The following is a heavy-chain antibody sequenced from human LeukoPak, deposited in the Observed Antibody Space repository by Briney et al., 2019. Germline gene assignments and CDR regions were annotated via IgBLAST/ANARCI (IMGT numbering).Heavy chain of an antibody. CDR1: GGSFSGYY. V-gene: IGHV4-34*01. D-gene: IGHD6-13*01. Sequence: SETLSLTCAVYGGSFSGYYWSWIRQPPGKGLEWIGEINHSGSTNYNPSLKSRVTISVDTSKNQFSLKLSSVTAADTAVYYCARGLKRGIAAAVDIDYWGQGTLVTVSS. CDR2: INHSGST. J-gene: IGHJ4*02. CDR3: ARGLKRGIAAAVDIDY.